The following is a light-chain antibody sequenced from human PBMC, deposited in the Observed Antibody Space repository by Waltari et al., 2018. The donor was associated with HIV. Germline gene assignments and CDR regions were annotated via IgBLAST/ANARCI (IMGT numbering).Light chain of an antibody. V-gene: IGKV3-20*01. CDR1: QSVSSNC. J-gene: IGKJ1*01. Sequence: GEGATLSCRASQSVSSNCLAWYQQKPGQAPRLLIYGASSRATGIPDRFSGSGSGTEFTLNISRLEPEDFAVFYCQQYGSSPRTFGQGTKVEIK. CDR3: QQYGSSPRT. CDR2: GAS.